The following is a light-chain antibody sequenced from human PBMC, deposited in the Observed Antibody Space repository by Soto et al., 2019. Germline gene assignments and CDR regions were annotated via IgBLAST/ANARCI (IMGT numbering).Light chain of an antibody. CDR1: QSISSW. V-gene: IGKV1-5*03. Sequence: DVPMTQSPSTLSASVGDRVTITCRASQSISSWLAWYQQKPGKAPKLLIYKASSLESGVPSRFSGSGSGTEFTLTISSVQHDDFANYYCQQYNSYSYTFGQGTKLEIK. CDR2: KAS. J-gene: IGKJ2*01. CDR3: QQYNSYSYT.